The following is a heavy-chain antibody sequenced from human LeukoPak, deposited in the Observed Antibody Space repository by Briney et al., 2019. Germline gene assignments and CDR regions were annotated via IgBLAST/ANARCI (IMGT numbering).Heavy chain of an antibody. D-gene: IGHD3-16*01. CDR1: GFIFSNYA. CDR3: ARGGGWNWFDP. CDR2: ISYDGSNK. V-gene: IGHV3-30*14. Sequence: GGSLRLSCAASGFIFSNYAMHWVRQAPGKGLEWVAVISYDGSNKYYADSVKGRFTISRDNSKNTLYLQMNSLRAEDTAVYYCARGGGWNWFDPWGQGTLVTVSS. J-gene: IGHJ5*02.